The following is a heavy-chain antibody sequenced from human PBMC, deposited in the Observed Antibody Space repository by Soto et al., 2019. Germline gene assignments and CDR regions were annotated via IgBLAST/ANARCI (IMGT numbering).Heavy chain of an antibody. CDR1: GFTFSSYG. CDR3: AKVAGASYCSGGSSYDYYYGMDV. V-gene: IGHV3-30*18. J-gene: IGHJ6*02. D-gene: IGHD2-15*01. Sequence: GGSLRLSCAASGFTFSSYGMPWVRQAPGKGLEGVAVISYDGSNKYYADSVKGRFTISRDNSKNTLYLQMNSLRAEDTAVYYCAKVAGASYCSGGSSYDYYYGMDVWGQGTTVTVSS. CDR2: ISYDGSNK.